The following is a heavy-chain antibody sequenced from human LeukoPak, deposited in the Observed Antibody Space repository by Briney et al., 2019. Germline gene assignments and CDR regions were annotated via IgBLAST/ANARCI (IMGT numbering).Heavy chain of an antibody. D-gene: IGHD3-10*01. J-gene: IGHJ6*02. CDR2: ISGSGGST. CDR1: GFTFSSYA. CDR3: AKGMARTPYYYYGMDV. Sequence: GGSLRLSCAASGFTFSSYAMSWVRQAPGKGLEWVSAISGSGGSTYYADSVKGRFTISRDNSKDTLYLQMNSLRAEDTAVYYCAKGMARTPYYYYGMDVWGQGTTVTVSS. V-gene: IGHV3-23*01.